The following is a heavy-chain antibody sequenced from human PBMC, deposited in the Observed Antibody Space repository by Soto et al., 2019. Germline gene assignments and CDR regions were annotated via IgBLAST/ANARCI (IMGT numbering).Heavy chain of an antibody. J-gene: IGHJ5*02. CDR2: IYWDDDK. D-gene: IGHD3-9*01. CDR3: ALTPYDILTGFRFDP. Sequence: QITLKESGPPLVKPTQTLTLTCTFSGFSLSTSGVGVGWIRQPPGKALEWLALIYWDDDKRYSPSLKSRLTITKDTSKNQVVLTMTNMDPVDTATYYCALTPYDILTGFRFDPWGQGTLVTVSS. V-gene: IGHV2-5*02. CDR1: GFSLSTSGVG.